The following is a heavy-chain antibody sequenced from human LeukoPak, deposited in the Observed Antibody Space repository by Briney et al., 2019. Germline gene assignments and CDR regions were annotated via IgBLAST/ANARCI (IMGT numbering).Heavy chain of an antibody. D-gene: IGHD6-13*01. J-gene: IGHJ4*02. Sequence: GGSLRLSCAASGFTVSSNYMIWVRQAPGKGLECVSVFYSGGDTYYADSVKGRFTISRDNSKNMVYLQMNSLRAEDTAVYYCTTAQIYDDTWYGRDYWGQGTLVTVSS. CDR1: GFTVSSNY. V-gene: IGHV3-66*01. CDR3: TTAQIYDDTWYGRDY. CDR2: FYSGGDT.